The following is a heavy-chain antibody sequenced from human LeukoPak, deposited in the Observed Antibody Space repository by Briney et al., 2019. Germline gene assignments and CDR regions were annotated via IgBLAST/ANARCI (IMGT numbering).Heavy chain of an antibody. CDR1: GFTVSSNY. CDR3: ARDFETGGYYYYGMDV. D-gene: IGHD3-10*01. J-gene: IGHJ6*02. Sequence: GGSLRLSCAASGFTVSSNYMSWVRQAPGKGLEWVSVIYSGGRTYYADAVKGRFTMSRDHSKNTVYLQMNSLTAEDTAVYYCARDFETGGYYYYGMDVWGQGTTVTVSS. CDR2: IYSGGRT. V-gene: IGHV3-53*01.